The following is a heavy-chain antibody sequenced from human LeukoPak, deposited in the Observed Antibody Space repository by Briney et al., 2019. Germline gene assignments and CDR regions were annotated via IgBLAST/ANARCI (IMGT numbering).Heavy chain of an antibody. CDR2: IYYSGST. CDR3: ARPRAYGDYDAFDI. CDR1: GGSISIYY. Sequence: SETLSLTCTVSGGSISIYYWSWIRQPPGKGLEWIGYIYYSGSTNYNPSLKSRVTISVDTSKNQFSLKLSSVTAADTAVYYCARPRAYGDYDAFDIWGQGTMATVSS. D-gene: IGHD4-17*01. J-gene: IGHJ3*02. V-gene: IGHV4-59*08.